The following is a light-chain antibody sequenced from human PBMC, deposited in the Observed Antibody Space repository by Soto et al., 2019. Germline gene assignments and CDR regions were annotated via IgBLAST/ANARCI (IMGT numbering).Light chain of an antibody. CDR1: EDIAHY. CDR3: QKDERGPLT. CDR2: HTS. J-gene: IGKJ4*01. Sequence: DIPMTQSPSSLSASLGDKVTLTCRASEDIAHYLAWYQQKPGKAPRVLLHHTSILQSGVPSRFSGSGNGTDFNVTINSLEPEEVATYFCQKDERGPLTFGGGTKVEI. V-gene: IGKV1-27*01.